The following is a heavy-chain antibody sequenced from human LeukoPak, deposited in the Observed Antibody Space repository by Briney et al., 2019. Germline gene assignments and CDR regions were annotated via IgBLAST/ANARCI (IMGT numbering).Heavy chain of an antibody. J-gene: IGHJ3*02. CDR2: INPSGGST. V-gene: IGHV1-46*01. CDR1: GYTVTSYY. Sequence: ASVKVSCKASGYTVTSYYMHWVRQAPGQGLEWMGIINPSGGSTSYAQKFQGRVTMTRDTSTSTVYMELSSLRSEDTAVYYCAREKRYHWNDGDAFDIWGQGTMVTVSS. CDR3: AREKRYHWNDGDAFDI. D-gene: IGHD1-1*01.